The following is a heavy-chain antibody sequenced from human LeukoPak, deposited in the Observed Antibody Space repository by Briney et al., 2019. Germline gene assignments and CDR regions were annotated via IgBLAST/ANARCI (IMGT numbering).Heavy chain of an antibody. CDR2: IFYTGST. CDR1: GDSISSGGDS. J-gene: IGHJ4*02. V-gene: IGHV4-30-4*07. D-gene: IGHD3-22*01. CDR3: ARNRPSSSYYFDY. Sequence: SETLSLTCAVSGDSISSGGDSWSWIRQPPGKGLEWIGYIFYTGSTYYNPSLKSQVSISVDTSKNQFSLKLSSVTAADTAVYYCARNRPSSSYYFDYWGQGTLVTVSS.